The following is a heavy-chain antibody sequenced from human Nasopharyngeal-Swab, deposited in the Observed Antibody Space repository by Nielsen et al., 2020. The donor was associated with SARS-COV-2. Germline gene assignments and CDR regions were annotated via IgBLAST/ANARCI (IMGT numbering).Heavy chain of an antibody. D-gene: IGHD6-13*01. Sequence: GGSLRLSCVASGFTFSDFGMSWVRQAPGKGLEWISRISGSGSYADYADSVKGRFTVSRDNSKNTLYLQLDSLRAEDTAVYYCARGAAAGMNYWGQGTLVTVSS. CDR3: ARGAAAGMNY. V-gene: IGHV3-23*01. J-gene: IGHJ4*02. CDR1: GFTFSDFG. CDR2: ISGSGSYA.